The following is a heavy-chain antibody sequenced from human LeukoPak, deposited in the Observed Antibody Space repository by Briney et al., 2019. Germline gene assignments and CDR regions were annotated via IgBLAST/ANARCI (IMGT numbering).Heavy chain of an antibody. CDR1: GFTFSSYS. CDR3: ARATVPLRIAVAGEYYFDY. CDR2: ISSSSSYI. V-gene: IGHV3-21*01. J-gene: IGHJ4*02. Sequence: GGSLRLSCAASGFTFSSYSTNWVRQAPGKGLEWVSSISSSSSYIYYADSVKGRFTISRDNAKNSLYLQMNSLRAEDTAVYYCARATVPLRIAVAGEYYFDYWGQGTLVTVSS. D-gene: IGHD6-19*01.